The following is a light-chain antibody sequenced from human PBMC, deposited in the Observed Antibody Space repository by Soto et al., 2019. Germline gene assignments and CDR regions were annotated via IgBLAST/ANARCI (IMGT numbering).Light chain of an antibody. J-gene: IGLJ1*01. Sequence: QSPFSQPSCFTGTRDQSHTIPYTGTSSHVAFYNLVSWYQQHPGKAPKLLIYEVNNRPSGVSHRFSGSKSGNTASLTISGLQAEDEADYYCSSFASTHTYVFGTGTKVTVL. CDR2: EVN. CDR1: SSHVAFYNL. CDR3: SSFASTHTYV. V-gene: IGLV2-14*01.